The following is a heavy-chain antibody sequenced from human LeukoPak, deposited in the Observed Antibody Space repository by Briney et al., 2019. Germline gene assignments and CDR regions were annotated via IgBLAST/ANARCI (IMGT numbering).Heavy chain of an antibody. CDR1: GFTFDDYA. CDR2: ISWNSGSI. V-gene: IGHV3-9*01. J-gene: IGHJ6*04. D-gene: IGHD3-10*02. Sequence: GGSLRLSCAASGFTFDDYAMHWVRQAPGKGLEWVSGISWNSGSIEYADSVKGRFTISRDNAKNSLYLQMNSLRAEDTAVYYCAELGITMIGGVWGKGTTVTISS. CDR3: AELGITMIGGV.